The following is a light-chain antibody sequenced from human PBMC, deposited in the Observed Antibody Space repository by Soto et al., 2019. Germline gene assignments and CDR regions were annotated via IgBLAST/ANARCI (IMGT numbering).Light chain of an antibody. Sequence: EIVMTQSPGTLSLSPLERATLXFRASQSVSSSYLAWYQQKPGQAPRLLIYGASSRPTGIPDRFSGSGSGTDFTLTISRLEPEDFAVYYCQQYGSSSTFGQGTRLEIK. CDR3: QQYGSSST. CDR1: QSVSSSY. J-gene: IGKJ5*01. CDR2: GAS. V-gene: IGKV3-20*01.